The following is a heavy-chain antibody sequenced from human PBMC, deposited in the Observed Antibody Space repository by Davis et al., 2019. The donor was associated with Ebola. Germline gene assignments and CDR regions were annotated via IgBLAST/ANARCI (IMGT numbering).Heavy chain of an antibody. V-gene: IGHV3-23*01. CDR1: GFTFSSYA. J-gene: IGHJ1*01. CDR2: ISGSESGT. CDR3: ARELVVGPAEYFQH. Sequence: PGGSLRLSCAASGFTFSSYAMSWVRQAPGKGLEWVSVISGSESGTYYADSVKGRFTISRDNSKKTLYLQMNSLRAEDTAVYYCARELVVGPAEYFQHWGQGTLVTVSS. D-gene: IGHD2-8*02.